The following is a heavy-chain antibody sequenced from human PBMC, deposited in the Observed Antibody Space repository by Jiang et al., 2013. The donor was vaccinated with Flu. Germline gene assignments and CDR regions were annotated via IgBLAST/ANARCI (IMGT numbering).Heavy chain of an antibody. J-gene: IGHJ1*01. CDR1: GFTFSAYG. D-gene: IGHD2/OR15-2a*01. CDR2: IRSDASDK. V-gene: IGHV3-30*02. Sequence: VQLLESGGGVVQPGGSLRLSCAASGFTFSAYGIHWVRQAPGKGLEWVSFIRSDASDKYYADSVKGRFTISRDNSKNTVYLQMNSPRPEDTAVYYCAKELDALGHTYFFGSWGQGTLVTVSS. CDR3: AKELDALGHTYFFGS.